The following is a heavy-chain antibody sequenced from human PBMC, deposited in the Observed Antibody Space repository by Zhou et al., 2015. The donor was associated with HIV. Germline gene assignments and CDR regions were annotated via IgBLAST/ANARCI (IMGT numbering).Heavy chain of an antibody. J-gene: IGHJ4*02. V-gene: IGHV1-69*01. CDR3: ARNAGRIMITFGGVTAFDY. CDR2: IIPIFGTA. D-gene: IGHD3-16*01. Sequence: QVQLVQSGAEVKKPGSSVKVSCKASGGTFSSYAISWVRQAPGQGLEWMGGIIPIFGTANYAQKFQGRVTITADESTSTAYMELSSLRSEDTAVYYCARNAGRIMITFGGVTAFDYWGQGTLVTVSS. CDR1: GGTFSSYA.